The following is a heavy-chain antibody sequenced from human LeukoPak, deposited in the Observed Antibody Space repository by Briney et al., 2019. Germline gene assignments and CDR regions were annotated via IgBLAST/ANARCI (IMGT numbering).Heavy chain of an antibody. D-gene: IGHD3-22*01. CDR3: AGSITMIGVDY. Sequence: PGGSLRLSCAASGFTVSSNYMSWVRRAPGGGREWVSVIYSGGSTYYADSVKGRFTISRDNSKNTLYLQMNSLRAEDTAVYYCAGSITMIGVDYWGQGTLVTVSS. J-gene: IGHJ4*02. V-gene: IGHV3-66*01. CDR1: GFTVSSNY. CDR2: IYSGGST.